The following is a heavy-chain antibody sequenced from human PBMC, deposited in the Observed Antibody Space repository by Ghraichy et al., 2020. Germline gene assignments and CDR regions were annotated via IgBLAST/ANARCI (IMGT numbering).Heavy chain of an antibody. CDR3: AAVPCTRCSPYNWFNP. CDR1: GYTFIDYY. V-gene: IGHV1-2*02. Sequence: ASVKVSCKASGYTFIDYYIHWMRQAPGQGLEWVGWLSPNTGATTYAQKFQGRVTMTRDTSISTAYMELSRLRSDDTAVFYCAAVPCTRCSPYNWFNPWGQGTLVTVSS. D-gene: IGHD2-2*01. J-gene: IGHJ5*02. CDR2: LSPNTGAT.